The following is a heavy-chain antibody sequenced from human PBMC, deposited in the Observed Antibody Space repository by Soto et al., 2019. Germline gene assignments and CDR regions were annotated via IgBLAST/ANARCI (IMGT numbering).Heavy chain of an antibody. D-gene: IGHD6-6*01. Sequence: SQTRSLTSAISGDSVSSNRAAWNWIRQSPSRGLEWLGRTYYRSKWFSGYAVSVKSRISINPDTSKNQFSLQLKSLPPEDTAVYYCASASGYFDQWGQGILVTVSS. CDR3: ASASGYFDQ. V-gene: IGHV6-1*01. CDR2: TYYRSKWFS. J-gene: IGHJ4*02. CDR1: GDSVSSNRAA.